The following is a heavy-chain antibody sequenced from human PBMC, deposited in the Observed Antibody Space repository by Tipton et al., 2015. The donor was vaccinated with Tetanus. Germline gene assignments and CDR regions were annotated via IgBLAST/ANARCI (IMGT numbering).Heavy chain of an antibody. V-gene: IGHV3-33*01. J-gene: IGHJ4*02. D-gene: IGHD2-15*01. CDR1: GFIFSSYG. CDR2: SWYDGTDK. CDR3: AREADCSGGSCFSGGFDN. Sequence: SLRLSCAASGFIFSSYGIHWVRQAPGKGLEWVAVSWYDGTDKYYADSVKGRFTISRDNSKNTLYLQMNSLRVEYTAVYYCAREADCSGGSCFSGGFDNWGQGAQVPVSS.